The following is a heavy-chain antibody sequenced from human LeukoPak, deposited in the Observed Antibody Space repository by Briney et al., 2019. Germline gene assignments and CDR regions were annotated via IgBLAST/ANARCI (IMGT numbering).Heavy chain of an antibody. J-gene: IGHJ4*02. D-gene: IGHD7-27*01. CDR3: ARIPKLGIGYFDY. Sequence: PSETLSLTCTVSGGSISSSSYYWGWIRQPPGKGLEWIGSIYYSGSTYYNPSLKSRVTISVDTSKNQFSLKLSSVTAADTAVYYCARIPKLGIGYFDYWGQGTQVTVSS. CDR1: GGSISSSSYY. CDR2: IYYSGST. V-gene: IGHV4-39*01.